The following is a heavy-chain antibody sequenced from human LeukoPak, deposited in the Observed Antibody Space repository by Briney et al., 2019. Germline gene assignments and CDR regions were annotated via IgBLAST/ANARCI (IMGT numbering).Heavy chain of an antibody. D-gene: IGHD3-10*01. CDR1: GYTFTNYD. J-gene: IGHJ4*02. CDR2: MNPNSGNT. Sequence: ASVKVSCKASGYTFTNYDINWVRQATGQGLEWMGWMNPNSGNTGYAQKFQGRVTMTRNTSISTAYMELSSLRSEDTAVYYCARSSITMVRGVAGTPLGWWGQGTLVTVSS. CDR3: ARSSITMVRGVAGTPLGW. V-gene: IGHV1-8*01.